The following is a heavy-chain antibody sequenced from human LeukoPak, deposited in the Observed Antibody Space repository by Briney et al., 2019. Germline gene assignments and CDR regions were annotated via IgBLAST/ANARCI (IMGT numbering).Heavy chain of an antibody. CDR3: AKDGVSGIAARFDY. J-gene: IGHJ4*02. D-gene: IGHD6-6*01. V-gene: IGHV3-30-3*01. CDR2: ISYDGSDK. CDR1: GFTFTSYA. Sequence: PGRSLRLSCAASGFTFTSYAMHWVRQAPGKGLEWVGVISYDGSDKYYADSVKGRFTISRDNSKNTLYLQMNSLRAEDTAVYYCAKDGVSGIAARFDYWGQGTLVTVSS.